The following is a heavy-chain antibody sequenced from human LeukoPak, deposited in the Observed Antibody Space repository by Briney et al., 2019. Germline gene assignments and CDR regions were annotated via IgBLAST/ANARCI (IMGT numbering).Heavy chain of an antibody. V-gene: IGHV3-11*06. CDR2: ISSSSSYT. D-gene: IGHD2-2*01. CDR1: GFTFSDYY. CDR3: AREGSVVVPHYYFDY. J-gene: IGHJ4*02. Sequence: GGSLRLSCAASGFTFSDYYMSWIRQAPGKGLEWVSYISSSSSYTNYADSVKGRFTISRDNAKNSLYLQMNSLRAEGTAVYYCAREGSVVVPHYYFDYWGQGTLVTVSS.